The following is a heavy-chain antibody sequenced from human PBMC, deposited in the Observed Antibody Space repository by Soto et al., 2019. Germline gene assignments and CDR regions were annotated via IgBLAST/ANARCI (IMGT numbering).Heavy chain of an antibody. Sequence: SETLSLTCTVSGGSISSSSYYWGWIRQPPGKGPEWIGSIYYSGSTYYNPSLKSRVTISVDTSKNQFSLKLSSVTAADTAVYYCARQIRVPKTKYYMDVWGKGTTVTVSS. D-gene: IGHD2-2*01. CDR1: GGSISSSSYY. J-gene: IGHJ6*03. V-gene: IGHV4-39*01. CDR3: ARQIRVPKTKYYMDV. CDR2: IYYSGST.